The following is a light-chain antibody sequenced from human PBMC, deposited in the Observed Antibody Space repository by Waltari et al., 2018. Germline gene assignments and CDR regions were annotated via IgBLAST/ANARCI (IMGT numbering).Light chain of an antibody. CDR2: EVS. Sequence: QSALTQPASVYGSPGQSITISCTGTSRDVRSYNLVCWYQQHPGKAPKLMIYEVSKRPSGVSNRFSGSKSGNTASMTISGLQAEDEADYYCCSYAGSSTRYVFGTGTKVTVL. CDR1: SRDVRSYNL. CDR3: CSYAGSSTRYV. V-gene: IGLV2-23*02. J-gene: IGLJ1*01.